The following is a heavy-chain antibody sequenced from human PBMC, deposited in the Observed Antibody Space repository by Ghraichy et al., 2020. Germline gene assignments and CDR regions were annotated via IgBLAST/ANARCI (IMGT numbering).Heavy chain of an antibody. J-gene: IGHJ4*02. D-gene: IGHD3-22*01. CDR2: INSDGRST. CDR3: ASSQYYYDSNVYDDY. V-gene: IGHV3-74*01. Sequence: GGSLRLSCAASGFTFSSYWMHWVRQAPGKGLVWVARINSDGRSTNYADSVKGRFIISRDNAKNTLYLQMNSLRVEDTAVYYCASSQYYYDSNVYDDYWGQGTLVTVSS. CDR1: GFTFSSYW.